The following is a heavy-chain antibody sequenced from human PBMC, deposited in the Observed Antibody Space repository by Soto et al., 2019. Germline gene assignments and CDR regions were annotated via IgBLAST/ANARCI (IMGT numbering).Heavy chain of an antibody. D-gene: IGHD3-3*01. Sequence: GESLKISCEGVGYSFTNYWIAWVRQMPGKGPEWMGAIYPGDSDMRYSPSFRGQVAMPVDKSINTAYLQWGSLTASDTAKYYCARISREFWSGFDSWGQGTLVTVSS. V-gene: IGHV5-51*01. CDR3: ARISREFWSGFDS. J-gene: IGHJ5*01. CDR1: GYSFTNYW. CDR2: IYPGDSDM.